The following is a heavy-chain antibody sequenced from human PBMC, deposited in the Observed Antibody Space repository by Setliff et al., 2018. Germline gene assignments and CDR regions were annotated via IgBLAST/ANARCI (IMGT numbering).Heavy chain of an antibody. J-gene: IGHJ3*02. Sequence: SVKVSCKASGGTISSYAISWVRQAPGQGLEWMGGIIPIFGTANYAQKFQGRVTITADESTSTAYMELSSLRSEDTAVYYCARDGDNYYDSSGYYLNHAFDIWGQGTMVTVSS. CDR1: GGTISSYA. CDR2: IIPIFGTA. V-gene: IGHV1-69*13. CDR3: ARDGDNYYDSSGYYLNHAFDI. D-gene: IGHD3-22*01.